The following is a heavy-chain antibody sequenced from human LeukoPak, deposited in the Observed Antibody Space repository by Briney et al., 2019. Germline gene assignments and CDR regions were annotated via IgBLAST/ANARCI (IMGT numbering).Heavy chain of an antibody. CDR2: IYHSGST. CDR1: GGSISSYY. Sequence: SETLSLTCTVSGGSISSYYWSWIRQPPGKGLEWIGYIYHSGSTYYNPSLKSRVTISVDRSKNQFSLKLSSVTAADTAVYYCARVATYSSTVDYYYYMDVWGKGTTVTVSS. CDR3: ARVATYSSTVDYYYYMDV. J-gene: IGHJ6*03. D-gene: IGHD6-13*01. V-gene: IGHV4-59*12.